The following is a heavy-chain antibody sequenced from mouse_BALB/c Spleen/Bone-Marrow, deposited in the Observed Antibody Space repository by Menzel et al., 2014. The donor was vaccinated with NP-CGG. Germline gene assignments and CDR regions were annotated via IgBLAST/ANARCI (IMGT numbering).Heavy chain of an antibody. V-gene: IGHV1-82*01. J-gene: IGHJ4*01. CDR2: IFPGDGDT. Sequence: VQLVESGPELVKPGASVKISCKASGYAFSSSWMNWVKQRPGQGLEWIGRIFPGDGDTYYNGKFKGKATLTADKSSSTAYMQLSSLTSVDSAVYFSARSDGYRAMDYWGQGTSVTVSS. D-gene: IGHD2-3*01. CDR3: ARSDGYRAMDY. CDR1: GYAFSSSW.